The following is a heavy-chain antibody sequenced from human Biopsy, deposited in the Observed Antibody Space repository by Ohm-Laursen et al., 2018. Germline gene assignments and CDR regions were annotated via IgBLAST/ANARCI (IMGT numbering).Heavy chain of an antibody. Sequence: GTLSLTCTVSGGSLSSYSWSWIRQPAGKGLEWIGQIYTSGITNYNPSLKSRVTMSVDTSKNKFSLRVSSVTAADTAVYYCARDQDRRGWFGPWGQGTLVTVSS. CDR1: GGSLSSYS. D-gene: IGHD1-14*01. J-gene: IGHJ5*02. CDR3: ARDQDRRGWFGP. CDR2: IYTSGIT. V-gene: IGHV4-4*07.